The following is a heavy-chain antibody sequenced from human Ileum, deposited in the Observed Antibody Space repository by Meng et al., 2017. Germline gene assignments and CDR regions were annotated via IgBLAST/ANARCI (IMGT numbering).Heavy chain of an antibody. D-gene: IGHD4-17*01. Sequence: SETLSLTCTVSGGFISSSHYYWGWIRQPPGKGLEWIGRISYSRTTYYNPSLRSRLTISLDTPKNHYSLKLNSVTAADTAVYYCARDILYVDYVFRVRRRNDACDVWGQGTMVTVSS. J-gene: IGHJ3*01. CDR2: ISYSRTT. CDR3: ARDILYVDYVFRVRRRNDACDV. V-gene: IGHV4-39*07. CDR1: GGFISSSHYY.